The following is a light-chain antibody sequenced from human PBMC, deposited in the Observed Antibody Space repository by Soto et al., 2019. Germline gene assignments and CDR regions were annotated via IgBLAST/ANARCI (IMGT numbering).Light chain of an antibody. J-gene: IGKJ1*01. CDR2: SGD. CDR1: QSVSSS. CDR3: QQRYSWLRA. Sequence: EVVVTQSPDTLSLSPGETATLSCRASQSVSSSVAWYQHKPGQSPRLVVYSGDKRAPGIPPRFSGSESGTDFTLTISSLESDDFANYYCQQRYSWLRAFGPGTKVEVK. V-gene: IGKV3-11*01.